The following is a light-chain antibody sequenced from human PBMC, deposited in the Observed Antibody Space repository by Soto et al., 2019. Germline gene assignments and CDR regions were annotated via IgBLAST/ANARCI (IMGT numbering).Light chain of an antibody. V-gene: IGKV3-15*01. CDR1: QSVSTN. J-gene: IGKJ2*01. CDR3: QQYNNWPPYT. Sequence: EIVMTQSPATLSVSPGERATLSCRASQSVSTNLAWYQQKPGQAPRLLIYGVSTRATGIPARFSGSGSGTEFTLTISSLQSEDFAVYYCQQYNNWPPYTFGQGTKLDIK. CDR2: GVS.